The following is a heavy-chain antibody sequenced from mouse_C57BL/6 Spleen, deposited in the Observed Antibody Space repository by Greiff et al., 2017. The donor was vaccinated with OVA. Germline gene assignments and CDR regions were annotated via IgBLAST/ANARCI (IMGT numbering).Heavy chain of an antibody. V-gene: IGHV1-19*01. CDR3: ARGGGNYDY. CDR2: INPYNGGT. J-gene: IGHJ2*01. CDR1: GYTFTDYY. D-gene: IGHD2-1*01. Sequence: EVQLQQSGPVLVKPGASVKMSCKASGYTFTDYYMNWVKQSHGKSLEWIGVINPYNGGTSYNQKFKGKATLTVDQSSSTAYMELNSLTSEDSAVYYCARGGGNYDYWGQGTTLTVSS.